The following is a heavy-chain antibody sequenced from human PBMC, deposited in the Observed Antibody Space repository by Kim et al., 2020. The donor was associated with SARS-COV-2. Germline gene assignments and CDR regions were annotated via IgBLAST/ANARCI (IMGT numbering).Heavy chain of an antibody. CDR3: ARDRRGLWFGELNQRNYYYYGMDV. CDR1: GGSISSYY. J-gene: IGHJ6*02. D-gene: IGHD3-10*01. V-gene: IGHV4-59*13. Sequence: SETLSLTCTVSGGSISSYYWSWIRQPPGKGLEWIGYIYYSGSTNYNPSLKSRVTISVDTSKNQFSLKLSSVTAADTAVYYCARDRRGLWFGELNQRNYYYYGMDVWGQGTTVTVSS. CDR2: IYYSGST.